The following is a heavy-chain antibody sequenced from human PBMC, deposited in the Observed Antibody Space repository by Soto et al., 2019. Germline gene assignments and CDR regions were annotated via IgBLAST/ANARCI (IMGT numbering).Heavy chain of an antibody. CDR2: VYYNGYS. V-gene: IGHV4-59*08. CDR3: AGHRLPGSVNNFAY. D-gene: IGHD5-12*01. Sequence: PSETLSLTCTVSGGAITSYYWSWIRQPPGKGLEWIGYVYYNGYSNYNPSFNRRVTMSVDSSKSQFSLKLTSVTAADTAVYYCAGHRLPGSVNNFAYWGQGSLVTVSS. CDR1: GGAITSYY. J-gene: IGHJ4*02.